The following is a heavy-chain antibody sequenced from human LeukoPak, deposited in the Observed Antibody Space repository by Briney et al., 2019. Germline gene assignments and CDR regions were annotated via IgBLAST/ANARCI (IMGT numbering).Heavy chain of an antibody. J-gene: IGHJ4*02. V-gene: IGHV4-59*11. CDR3: GRGGYRGYVFSDC. CDR1: GDSISSHY. Sequence: SETLSLTCTVSGDSISSHYWTWIRQPPGKGLEWIGYIYYSGNTNYNPSLRSPVTISVDTSKNQFSMNMSSVTDADTAVYYCGRGGYRGYVFSDCWGPGILVTVSS. D-gene: IGHD5-12*01. CDR2: IYYSGNT.